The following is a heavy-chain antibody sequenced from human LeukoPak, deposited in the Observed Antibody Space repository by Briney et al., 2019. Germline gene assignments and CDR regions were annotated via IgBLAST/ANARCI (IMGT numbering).Heavy chain of an antibody. CDR1: GFTFSSNP. CDR2: INPSGGNT. D-gene: IGHD1-1*01. CDR3: ATTKQGRRYFDY. V-gene: IGHV3-23*01. Sequence: GGSLRLSCAGSGFTFSSNPLSWVRQAPGKGLEWVSAINPSGGNTYYADSVRGRFTISRDNSKNTLYLQMNTLRAEDTAVYYCATTKQGRRYFDYWGQGTLVTVSS. J-gene: IGHJ4*02.